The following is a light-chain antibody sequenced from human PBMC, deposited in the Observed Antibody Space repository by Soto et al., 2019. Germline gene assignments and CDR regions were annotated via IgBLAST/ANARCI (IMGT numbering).Light chain of an antibody. CDR1: QSISSW. J-gene: IGKJ1*01. V-gene: IGKV1-5*01. CDR2: DAS. CDR3: QQYNSYAWT. Sequence: PSTLSASVGGRVTSPCRASQSISSWLAWYQQKPGKAPKLLIYDASSLESGVPSRFSGSGSGTEFTLTISSLQPDDFATYYCQQYNSYAWTFGQGTKVDIK.